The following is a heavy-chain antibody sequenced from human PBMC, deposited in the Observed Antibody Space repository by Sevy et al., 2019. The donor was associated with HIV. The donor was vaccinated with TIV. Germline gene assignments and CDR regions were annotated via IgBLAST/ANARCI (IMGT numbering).Heavy chain of an antibody. CDR2: LSYDDSDE. CDR3: AKDDLGSIDY. Sequence: GGSLRLSCAASGFIFSTSPMHWVRQAPGKGLEWVAILSYDDSDENYADSVKGRFTISRDKSKNTLYLQMNGLGTEDTAVYYCAKDDLGSIDYWGQGTLVTVSS. V-gene: IGHV3-30-3*02. D-gene: IGHD3-10*01. J-gene: IGHJ4*02. CDR1: GFIFSTSP.